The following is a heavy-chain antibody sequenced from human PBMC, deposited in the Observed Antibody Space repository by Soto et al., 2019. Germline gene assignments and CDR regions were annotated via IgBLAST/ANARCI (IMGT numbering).Heavy chain of an antibody. CDR2: INHSGST. V-gene: IGHV4-34*01. CDR1: GGSFSGYY. D-gene: IGHD2-2*01. CDR3: ARDYCSSTSCLYRPTFDY. J-gene: IGHJ4*02. Sequence: QVRLQPWCAGLWNPPESLALPCAVYGGSFSGYYWSGLRHPPGKGLAWSGEINHSGSTNYNPSLKSRVAISVDTSKPQFSLKRSSVTAADTAVYYCARDYCSSTSCLYRPTFDYWGQGTLVTVSS.